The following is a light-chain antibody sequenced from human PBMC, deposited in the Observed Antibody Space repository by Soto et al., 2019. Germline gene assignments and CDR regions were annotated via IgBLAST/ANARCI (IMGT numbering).Light chain of an antibody. CDR2: GAS. Sequence: EIVLTQSPATLSLSPGERATLSCRASQSVSSYLAWYQQKPGQAPSLLIYGASNRATGIPARFSGSGSGTDFPLTISSLEPEDFAVYYCQQRSNWPPAFGPGTKVDIK. J-gene: IGKJ3*01. V-gene: IGKV3-11*01. CDR3: QQRSNWPPA. CDR1: QSVSSY.